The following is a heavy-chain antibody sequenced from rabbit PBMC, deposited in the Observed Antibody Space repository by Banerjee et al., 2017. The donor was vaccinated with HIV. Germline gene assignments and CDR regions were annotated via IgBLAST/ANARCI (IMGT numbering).Heavy chain of an antibody. CDR3: ARGAGHADYGDASL. Sequence: QEQLEESGGGLVQPEGSLTLTCTASGFDFSSYYMSWVRQAPGKGLEWIGYISSGGSTYYASWVNDRFTISRENAQNTLYLQLNSLTAADTATYFCARGAGHADYGDASLWGQGTLVTVS. J-gene: IGHJ3*01. CDR2: ISSGGST. V-gene: IGHV1S47*01. CDR1: GFDFSSYY. D-gene: IGHD2-1*01.